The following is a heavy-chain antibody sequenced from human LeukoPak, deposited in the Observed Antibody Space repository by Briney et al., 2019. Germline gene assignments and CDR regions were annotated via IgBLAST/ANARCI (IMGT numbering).Heavy chain of an antibody. CDR3: AKQGYSSSWYYLDF. D-gene: IGHD6-13*01. CDR1: GFTFSDYS. Sequence: GGSLRLSCAASGFTFSDYSMSWVRQAPGKGLEWVSGISGRGDTTYYAPSVKGRFTMSRDNSKSTVYLGMNSLTAEDTAVYSCAKQGYSSSWYYLDFWGQGTLVTVSS. J-gene: IGHJ4*02. CDR2: ISGRGDTT. V-gene: IGHV3-23*01.